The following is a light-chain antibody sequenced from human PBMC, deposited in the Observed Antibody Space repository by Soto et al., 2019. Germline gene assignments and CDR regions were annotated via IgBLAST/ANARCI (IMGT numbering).Light chain of an antibody. CDR1: QPIGSW. Sequence: DIQMTQSPSSVSASVGARVTNTCQARQPIGSWLSWYQQEPGKAPQLLLYAASSLQRGVPSRFSGSGSGSDFTLTISSLQPEDFATYYCQQANSFPLTFGGGTKVDIK. V-gene: IGKV1-12*01. CDR3: QQANSFPLT. CDR2: AAS. J-gene: IGKJ4*01.